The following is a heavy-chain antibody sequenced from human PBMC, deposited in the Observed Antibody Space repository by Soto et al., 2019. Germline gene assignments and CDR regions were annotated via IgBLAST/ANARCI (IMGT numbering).Heavy chain of an antibody. D-gene: IGHD3-16*01. Sequence: SEPLSLTCTFSVVSMSSHYWTWLRQPPGKGLEWIGYISYSGSTYYNPSLKSRVTISADTSRNQFSLKLSSVIAADTAVYYCARADPDASVGYWGQGTLVTVSS. CDR2: ISYSGST. V-gene: IGHV4-59*11. J-gene: IGHJ4*02. CDR3: ARADPDASVGY. CDR1: VVSMSSHY.